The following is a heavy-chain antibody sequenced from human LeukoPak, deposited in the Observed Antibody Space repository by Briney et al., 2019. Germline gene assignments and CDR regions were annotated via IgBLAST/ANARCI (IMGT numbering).Heavy chain of an antibody. Sequence: SVKVSCKASGGTFSSYAISWVRQAPGQGLEWMGGIIPIFGTANYAQKFQGRVTITADESTSTAYMELSSLRSEDTAVYYCARSPPNSNYEGAFDIWGQGTMVTVSS. V-gene: IGHV1-69*13. CDR1: GGTFSSYA. D-gene: IGHD4-11*01. J-gene: IGHJ3*02. CDR2: IIPIFGTA. CDR3: ARSPPNSNYEGAFDI.